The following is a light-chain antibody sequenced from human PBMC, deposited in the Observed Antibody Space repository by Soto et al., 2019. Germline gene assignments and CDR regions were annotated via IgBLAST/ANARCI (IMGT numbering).Light chain of an antibody. CDR2: GAS. V-gene: IGKV3-15*01. CDR3: QQYGDWPPET. CDR1: QSVSRN. J-gene: IGKJ2*01. Sequence: EIVMTQSPDTLSVSPGERATLSCRASQSVSRNLAWYQQKPGQAPRLLIYGASTRATGVPARFSGSGSATEFTLSISSLQSEDVAVYYCQQYGDWPPETFGQGTKLEI.